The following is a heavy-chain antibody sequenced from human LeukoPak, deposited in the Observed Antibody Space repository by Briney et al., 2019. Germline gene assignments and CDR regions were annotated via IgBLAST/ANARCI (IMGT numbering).Heavy chain of an antibody. CDR1: GDSITSSSYY. CDR2: IYYSGTI. V-gene: IGHV4-39*01. CDR3: ASTGVGASSSDFDY. Sequence: SETLSLTCTVSGDSITSSSYYWAWIRQPPGKGLEWIGSIYYSGTIYYNPFLRSRVTISVDTSKNQFSLKLRSVTAADAAVYYCASTGVGASSSDFDYWGQGTLVTVSS. D-gene: IGHD1-26*01. J-gene: IGHJ4*02.